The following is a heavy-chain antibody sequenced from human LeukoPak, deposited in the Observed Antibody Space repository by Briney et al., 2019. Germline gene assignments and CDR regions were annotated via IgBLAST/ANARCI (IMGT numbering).Heavy chain of an antibody. CDR2: TYYRSKWYK. CDR1: GDSVSSSSAA. J-gene: IGHJ4*02. CDR3: TSLTGDTDY. Sequence: SQTLSLTCAISGDSVSSSSAAWHWIRQSPSRGLEWLGRTYYRSKWYKEYALSVKSRITINPDTSKNQFSLQLNSVTPEDTAVYYCTSLTGDTDYWGQGTLVTVSS. D-gene: IGHD7-27*01. V-gene: IGHV6-1*01.